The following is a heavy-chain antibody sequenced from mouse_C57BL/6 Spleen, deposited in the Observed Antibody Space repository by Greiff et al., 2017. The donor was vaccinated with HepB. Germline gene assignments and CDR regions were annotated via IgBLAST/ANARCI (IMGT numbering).Heavy chain of an antibody. Sequence: VQLQQSGPELVKPGASVKISCKASGYSFTGYYMNWVKQSPEKSLEWIGEINPSTGGTTYNQKFKAKATLTVDKSSSTAYMQLKSLTSEDSAVYYCARRWYYGSSHFDYWGQGTTLTVSS. J-gene: IGHJ2*01. CDR1: GYSFTGYY. D-gene: IGHD1-1*01. V-gene: IGHV1-42*01. CDR2: INPSTGGT. CDR3: ARRWYYGSSHFDY.